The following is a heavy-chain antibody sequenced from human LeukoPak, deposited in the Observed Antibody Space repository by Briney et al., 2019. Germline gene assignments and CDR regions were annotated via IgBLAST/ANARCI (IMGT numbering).Heavy chain of an antibody. CDR2: INPNSGGT. D-gene: IGHD6-13*01. J-gene: IGHJ5*02. V-gene: IGHV1-2*02. Sequence: ASVKVSCKASGYTFTGYYMHWVRQAPGQGLEWMGWINPNSGGTNYAQKFQGRVTMTRDTSISTAYMELSRLRSDDTAVYYCARAGGTTSGSWSGNWFDPWGQGTLVTVSS. CDR1: GYTFTGYY. CDR3: ARAGGTTSGSWSGNWFDP.